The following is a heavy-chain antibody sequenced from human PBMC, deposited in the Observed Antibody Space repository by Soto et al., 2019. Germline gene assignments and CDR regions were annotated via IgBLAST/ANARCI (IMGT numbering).Heavy chain of an antibody. CDR2: LKPDGSEK. Sequence: CSAAGFTLSTYWMSWVRQAPGKGLEWVANLKPDGSEKYYGDSVKGRFTISRDDAENSLYLQMNSLRVEDTAMYYCTRGAAVAGIDYWGQGTLVTVSS. CDR3: TRGAAVAGIDY. V-gene: IGHV3-7*03. CDR1: GFTLSTYW. J-gene: IGHJ4*02. D-gene: IGHD6-19*01.